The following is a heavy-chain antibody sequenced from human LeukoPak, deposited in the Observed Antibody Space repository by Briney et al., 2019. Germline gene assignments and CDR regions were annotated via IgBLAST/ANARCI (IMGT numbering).Heavy chain of an antibody. V-gene: IGHV3-9*01. CDR1: GFTFDDYA. D-gene: IGHD1-26*01. Sequence: GGSLRLSCAASGFTFDDYAMHWVRQAPGKGLEWVSGISWNSGSIGYADSVKGRFTISRDNAKNSLYLQMNSLRAEDTAVYYCASSGMDVWGQGTTVTVSS. CDR3: ASSGMDV. CDR2: ISWNSGSI. J-gene: IGHJ6*02.